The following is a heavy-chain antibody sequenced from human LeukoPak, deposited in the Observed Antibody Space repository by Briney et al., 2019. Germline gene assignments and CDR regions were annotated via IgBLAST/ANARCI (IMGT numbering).Heavy chain of an antibody. CDR1: GFTFSNYW. J-gene: IGHJ4*02. Sequence: PGGSLRLSCVASGFTFSNYWMHWVRQAPGKGLVWVSRINSDGSSTSYADPVKGRFTIPRDNAKNTLYLQMNSLRAEDTAVYYCAKGGSYVVDYWGQGTLVTVSS. V-gene: IGHV3-74*01. D-gene: IGHD3-16*01. CDR3: AKGGSYVVDY. CDR2: INSDGSST.